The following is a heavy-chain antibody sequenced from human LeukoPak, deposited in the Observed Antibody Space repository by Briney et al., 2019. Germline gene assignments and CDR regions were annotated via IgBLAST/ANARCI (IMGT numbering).Heavy chain of an antibody. CDR1: GGAFSDFA. D-gene: IGHD1-26*01. Sequence: SVKVSCKASGGAFSDFAIYWVRQAPGHGLEWMGRITPVFGTTNYAQKFEDRVTISLDGPTNTGYMEMTSLRSEDTAVYYCARASQASGKKYNVFDVWGQGTTIIVSS. CDR3: ARASQASGKKYNVFDV. CDR2: ITPVFGTT. V-gene: IGHV1-69*15. J-gene: IGHJ3*01.